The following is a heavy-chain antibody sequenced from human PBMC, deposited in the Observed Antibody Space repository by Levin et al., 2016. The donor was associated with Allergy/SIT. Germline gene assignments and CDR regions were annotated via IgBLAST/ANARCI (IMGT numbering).Heavy chain of an antibody. Sequence: GESLKISCAASGFTFSSYGMHWVRQAPGKGLEWVAVIWYDGSNKYYADSVKGRFTISRDNSKNTLYLQMNSLRAEDTAVYYCARGGATVTTFDYWGQGTLVTVSS. V-gene: IGHV3-33*01. J-gene: IGHJ4*02. CDR2: IWYDGSNK. D-gene: IGHD4-17*01. CDR1: GFTFSSYG. CDR3: ARGGATVTTFDY.